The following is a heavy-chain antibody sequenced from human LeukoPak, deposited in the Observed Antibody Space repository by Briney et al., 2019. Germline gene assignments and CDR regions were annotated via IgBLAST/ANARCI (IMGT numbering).Heavy chain of an antibody. D-gene: IGHD3-22*01. CDR3: ARVAYDSSGYYPPDY. CDR2: IYYIRST. CDR1: GGSISSSSYY. V-gene: IGHV4-39*07. Sequence: SETLSLTCTVSGGSISSSSYYGGWGRQPRGKGGGWGGSIYYIRSTYYNPSLQSRVTLSVDTSKNHFSLKLSSVTAADTAVYYCARVAYDSSGYYPPDYWGQGTLVTVSS. J-gene: IGHJ4*02.